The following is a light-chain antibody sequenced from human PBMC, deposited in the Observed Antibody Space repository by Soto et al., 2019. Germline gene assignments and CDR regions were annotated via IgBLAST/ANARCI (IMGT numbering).Light chain of an antibody. CDR3: SSYTSSSVV. V-gene: IGLV2-14*01. J-gene: IGLJ2*01. CDR1: SSDVGTYNF. CDR2: EVS. Sequence: QSALTQPASVSGSPGQSVTISCTGTSSDVGTYNFVSWYQQHPGKVPKLMIYEVSERPSGVSHRFSGSKSGNTASLTISGLQAEDEADYYCSSYTSSSVVFGGGTKLTVL.